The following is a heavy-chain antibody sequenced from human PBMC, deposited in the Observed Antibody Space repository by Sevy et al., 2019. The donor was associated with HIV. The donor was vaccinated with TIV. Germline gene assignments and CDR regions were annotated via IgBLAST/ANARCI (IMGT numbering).Heavy chain of an antibody. V-gene: IGHV1-2*06. J-gene: IGHJ2*01. CDR3: AREATHQVYGSAGLLASFEL. D-gene: IGHD3-10*01. Sequence: ASVKVSCKTSGYTFTDYYMHWVRQAPGQGLEWMGRINPNSGGTNYAQEFQGRVTITRDTSISTAYMELTRLQSDDTAVYYCAREATHQVYGSAGLLASFELWGRGTLVTVSS. CDR1: GYTFTDYY. CDR2: INPNSGGT.